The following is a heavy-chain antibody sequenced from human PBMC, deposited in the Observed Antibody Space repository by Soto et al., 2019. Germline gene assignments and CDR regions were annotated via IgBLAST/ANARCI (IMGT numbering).Heavy chain of an antibody. CDR1: GFTFSSYA. CDR2: ISYDGSNK. D-gene: IGHD6-6*01. V-gene: IGHV3-30-3*01. Sequence: QVQLVESGGGVVQPGRSLRLSCAAYGFTFSSYAMHWVRQAPGKGLEWVAVISYDGSNKYYADSVKGRFTISRDNSKNTLYLQMNSLRAEDTAVYYCARDNPLIAARPGFFDYWGQGTLVTVSS. J-gene: IGHJ4*02. CDR3: ARDNPLIAARPGFFDY.